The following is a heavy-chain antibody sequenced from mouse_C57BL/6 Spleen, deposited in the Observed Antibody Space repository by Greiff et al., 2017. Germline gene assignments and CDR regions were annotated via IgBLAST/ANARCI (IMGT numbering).Heavy chain of an antibody. CDR3: TSYYYGSSWVAY. Sequence: EVKVVESGEGLVKPGGSLKLSCAASGFTFSSYAMSWVRQTPEKRLEWVAYISSGGDYIYYADTVKGRFTISRDNARNTLYLQMSSLKSEDTAMYYCTSYYYGSSWVAYWGQGTLVTVSA. J-gene: IGHJ3*01. V-gene: IGHV5-9-1*02. CDR1: GFTFSSYA. D-gene: IGHD1-1*01. CDR2: ISSGGDYI.